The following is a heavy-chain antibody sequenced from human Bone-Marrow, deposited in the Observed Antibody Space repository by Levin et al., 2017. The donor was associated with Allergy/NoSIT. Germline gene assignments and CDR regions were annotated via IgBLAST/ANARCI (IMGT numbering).Heavy chain of an antibody. J-gene: IGHJ3*02. D-gene: IGHD3-3*01. Sequence: SETLSLTCTVSGGSISSGVYFWSWIRQLPGKGLEWIGYVSYSGITFYNQSLKRRVTISGDTSKNLFSLNLSSVTAADTAVYYCARGITVFGVVLAVNDAFDIWGQGTMVTVSS. V-gene: IGHV4-31*03. CDR1: GGSISSGVYF. CDR2: VSYSGIT. CDR3: ARGITVFGVVLAVNDAFDI.